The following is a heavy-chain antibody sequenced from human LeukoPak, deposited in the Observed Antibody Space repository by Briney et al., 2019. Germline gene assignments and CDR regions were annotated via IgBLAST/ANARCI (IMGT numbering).Heavy chain of an antibody. J-gene: IGHJ5*02. CDR3: ARDRYYDFWSGLNWFDP. Sequence: GGSLRLSCAASGFTFHDYAMHWVRQAPGKGLEWVAVISYDGSNKYYADSVKGRFTISRDNSKNTLYLQMNSLRAEDTAVYYCARDRYYDFWSGLNWFDPWGQGTLVTVSS. CDR1: GFTFHDYA. D-gene: IGHD3-3*01. V-gene: IGHV3-30*04. CDR2: ISYDGSNK.